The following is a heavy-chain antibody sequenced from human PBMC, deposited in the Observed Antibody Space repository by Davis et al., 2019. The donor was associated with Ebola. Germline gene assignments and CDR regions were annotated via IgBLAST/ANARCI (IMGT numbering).Heavy chain of an antibody. D-gene: IGHD3-22*01. CDR3: ARAYYYDSSGSEDY. V-gene: IGHV1-69*13. Sequence: AASVKVSCKASGGTFSSYAISWVRQAPGQGLEWMGGIIPIFGTANYAQKFQGRVTITADESTSTAYMELSSLRSEDTAVYYCARAYYYDSSGSEDYWGQGTLVTVSS. CDR2: IIPIFGTA. CDR1: GGTFSSYA. J-gene: IGHJ4*02.